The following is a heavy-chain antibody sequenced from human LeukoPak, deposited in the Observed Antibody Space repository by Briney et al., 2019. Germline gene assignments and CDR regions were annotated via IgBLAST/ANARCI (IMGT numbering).Heavy chain of an antibody. Sequence: GGSLRLSCAASGFTVRSNYMTWVRQAPGKGLEWVSVLYSGGDTDYADSVKGRFTISRDNSKNTLFLQMNSLRAEDTAVYFCARDRSSRSSAYYGMDVWGQGTTVTVSS. V-gene: IGHV3-66*01. CDR3: ARDRSSRSSAYYGMDV. J-gene: IGHJ6*02. CDR2: LYSGGDT. CDR1: GFTVRSNY. D-gene: IGHD3-22*01.